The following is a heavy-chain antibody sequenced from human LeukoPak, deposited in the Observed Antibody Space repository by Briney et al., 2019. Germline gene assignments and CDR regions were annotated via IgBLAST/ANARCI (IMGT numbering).Heavy chain of an antibody. Sequence: PGGSLRLSCAASGFNFSATYMTWIRQAPGKGLEWVSVIYSGGSTYYADSVKGRFTISRDNSKNTLYLQMNSLRAEDTAVYYCASYCGGDCHQYDAFDIWGQGTMVTVSS. CDR2: IYSGGST. V-gene: IGHV3-53*01. CDR1: GFNFSATY. D-gene: IGHD2-21*02. J-gene: IGHJ3*02. CDR3: ASYCGGDCHQYDAFDI.